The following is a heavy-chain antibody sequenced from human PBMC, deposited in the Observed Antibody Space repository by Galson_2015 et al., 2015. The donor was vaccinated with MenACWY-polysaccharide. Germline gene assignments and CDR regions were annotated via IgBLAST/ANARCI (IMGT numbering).Heavy chain of an antibody. V-gene: IGHV3-23*01. CDR3: VKGGWADN. J-gene: IGHJ4*02. Sequence: SLRLSCAASGFNFSIYVMTWVRQAPGKGLEWVSAISSGSDTAYCTDSVKGRFTISRDNSKDTVHLQMDSLRADDTAVYYCVKGGWADNWGQGTLVTVSS. CDR2: ISSGSDTA. D-gene: IGHD1-26*01. CDR1: GFNFSIYV.